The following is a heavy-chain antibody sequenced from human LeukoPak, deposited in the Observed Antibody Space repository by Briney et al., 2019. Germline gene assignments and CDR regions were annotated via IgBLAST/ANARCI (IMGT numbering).Heavy chain of an antibody. J-gene: IGHJ4*02. CDR3: AKEWNYYDSSGYFDY. CDR1: GFTFSAYG. CDR2: VSGADGTT. Sequence: GGSLRLSCAASGFTFSAYGMSWVRQSPRKGLEWVSGVSGADGTTYYADSVKGRFTISRDNSKNTLYLQMNSLRAEDTAVYYCAKEWNYYDSSGYFDYWGQGTLVTVSS. V-gene: IGHV3-23*01. D-gene: IGHD3-22*01.